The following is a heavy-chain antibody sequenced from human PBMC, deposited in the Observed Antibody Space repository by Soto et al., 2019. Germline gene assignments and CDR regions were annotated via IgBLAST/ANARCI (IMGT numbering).Heavy chain of an antibody. CDR1: GFTFRSYS. CDR3: VRDQGIAANLDY. V-gene: IGHV3-21*06. D-gene: IGHD6-13*01. Sequence: PGGSLRLSCAASGFTFRSYSMNWVRQAPGKGLEWVSCISYTNTHTYYADSVKGRFTISRDNAKNSLYLQMNSPSAEDTAVYYCVRDQGIAANLDYWGQGTPVTVSS. CDR2: ISYTNTHT. J-gene: IGHJ4*02.